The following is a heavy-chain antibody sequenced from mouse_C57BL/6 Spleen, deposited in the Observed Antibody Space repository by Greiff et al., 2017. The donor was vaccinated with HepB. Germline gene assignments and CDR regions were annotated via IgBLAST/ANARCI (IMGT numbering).Heavy chain of an antibody. CDR1: GYAFSSSW. CDR3: ARSPFYYYGSSYWYFDV. V-gene: IGHV1-82*01. D-gene: IGHD1-1*01. CDR2: IYPGDGDT. Sequence: QVHVKQSGPELVKPGASVKISCKASGYAFSSSWMNWVKQRPGKGLEWIGRIYPGDGDTNYNGKFKGKATLTADKSSSTAYMQLSSLTSEDSAVYFCARSPFYYYGSSYWYFDVWGTGTTVTVSS. J-gene: IGHJ1*03.